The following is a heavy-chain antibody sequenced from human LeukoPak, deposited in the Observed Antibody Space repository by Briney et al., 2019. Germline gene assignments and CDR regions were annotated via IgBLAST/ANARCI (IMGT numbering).Heavy chain of an antibody. D-gene: IGHD2-21*02. CDR1: GYTFTSYD. V-gene: IGHV1-8*01. CDR2: TNPNSGNT. J-gene: IGHJ5*02. CDR3: ARGKKWGQLFNWFDP. Sequence: HRASVKVSCKASGYTFTSYDINWVRQATGQGLEWMGWTNPNSGNTGYAQKFQGRVTMTRNTSISTAYMELSSLRSEDTAVYYCARGKKWGQLFNWFDPWGQGTLVTVSS.